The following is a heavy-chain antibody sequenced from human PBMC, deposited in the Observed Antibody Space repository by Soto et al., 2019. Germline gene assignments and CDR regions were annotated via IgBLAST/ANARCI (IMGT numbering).Heavy chain of an antibody. CDR3: ARGPTSNYYDSSGYYT. CDR2: ISYDGSNK. D-gene: IGHD3-22*01. J-gene: IGHJ4*02. Sequence: GGSLRLSCAASGFTFSSYAMHWVRQAPGKGLEWVAVISYDGSNKYYADSVKGRFTISRDNSKNTLYLQMNSLRAEDTAVYYCARGPTSNYYDSSGYYTWGQGTLVTVSS. CDR1: GFTFSSYA. V-gene: IGHV3-30-3*01.